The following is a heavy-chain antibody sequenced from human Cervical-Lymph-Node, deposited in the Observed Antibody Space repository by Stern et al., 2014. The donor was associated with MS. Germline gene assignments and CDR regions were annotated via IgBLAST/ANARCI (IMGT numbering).Heavy chain of an antibody. Sequence: QVQLVQSGAEVKKPGSSVKVSCKASGGTFSSYDISWVRQAPGKGLEWKGGNIPIFGTANYAQKFQGRVTITADESTSTAYMELSSLRSEDTAVYYCARGELKEGLVRGMDVWGQGTTVTVSS. CDR2: NIPIFGTA. D-gene: IGHD1-26*01. J-gene: IGHJ6*02. CDR1: GGTFSSYD. CDR3: ARGELKEGLVRGMDV. V-gene: IGHV1-69*01.